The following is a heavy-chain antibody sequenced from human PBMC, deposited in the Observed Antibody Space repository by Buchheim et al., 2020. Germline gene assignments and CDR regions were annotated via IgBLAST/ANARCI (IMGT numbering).Heavy chain of an antibody. V-gene: IGHV3-23*01. Sequence: EVQLLESGGNLVQPGGSLRLSCAVSGFTLSRYAMNWVRQAPGKGLEWVASINNGRNPYYAGFAFGRFTVSRDTSENTFYLQMNSLRTGDTARYYCAKDHPSSGWPAFEYWGQGT. CDR1: GFTLSRYA. CDR3: AKDHPSSGWPAFEY. D-gene: IGHD6-19*01. J-gene: IGHJ4*02. CDR2: INNGRNP.